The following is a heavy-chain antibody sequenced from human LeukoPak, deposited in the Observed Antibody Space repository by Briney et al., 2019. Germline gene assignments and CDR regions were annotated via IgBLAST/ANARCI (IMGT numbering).Heavy chain of an antibody. V-gene: IGHV3-21*01. J-gene: IGHJ4*02. D-gene: IGHD1-26*01. CDR2: IRSSSSYI. Sequence: GGSLRLSCAASGFTFSSYSMNWVRQAPGKGLEWVSSIRSSSSYIYYADSVKGRFTISRDNAKNSLYLQMNSLRAEDTAVYYCARTSGSYRNFDYWGQGTLVTVSS. CDR1: GFTFSSYS. CDR3: ARTSGSYRNFDY.